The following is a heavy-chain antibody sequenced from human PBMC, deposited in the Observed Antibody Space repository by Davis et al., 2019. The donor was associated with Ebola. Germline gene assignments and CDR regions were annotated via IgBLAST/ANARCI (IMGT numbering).Heavy chain of an antibody. J-gene: IGHJ4*02. D-gene: IGHD4-17*01. V-gene: IGHV3-23*01. Sequence: GGSLRLSCAASGFTFSGSPMSWVRQSPGKGLEWLSGISDSGDSTFYADSVKGRFTISRDNSKNTLYLQMNSLRVEDTAIYYCAEPSGDFDYWGQGTLVTVSS. CDR2: ISDSGDST. CDR3: AEPSGDFDY. CDR1: GFTFSGSP.